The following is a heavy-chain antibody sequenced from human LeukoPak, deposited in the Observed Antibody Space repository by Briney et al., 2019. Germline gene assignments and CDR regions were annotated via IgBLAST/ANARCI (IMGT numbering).Heavy chain of an antibody. CDR2: IYTSGST. V-gene: IGHV4-61*02. J-gene: IGHJ4*02. CDR3: ARTGSGWSGDFDY. CDR1: GGSISSGSYY. D-gene: IGHD6-19*01. Sequence: PSQTLSLTCTVSGGSISSGSYYWSWIRQPAGKGLEWIGRIYTSGSTNYNPSLKSRVTISVDTSKNQFSLKLSSVTAADTAVYYCARTGSGWSGDFDYWGQGTLVTVSS.